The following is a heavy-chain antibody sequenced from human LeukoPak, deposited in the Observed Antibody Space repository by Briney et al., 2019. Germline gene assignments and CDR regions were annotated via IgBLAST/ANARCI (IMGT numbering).Heavy chain of an antibody. CDR1: GFTFSSYS. Sequence: GGSLRLSCAASGFTFSSYSMNWVRQAPGKGLEWVSSISSSSSYIYYADSVKGRFTISRDNAKNSLYLQMNSLRAEDTAVYYCARERAGRHKYYFDYWGQGTLVTVSS. CDR2: ISSSSSYI. D-gene: IGHD1-1*01. J-gene: IGHJ4*02. V-gene: IGHV3-21*01. CDR3: ARERAGRHKYYFDY.